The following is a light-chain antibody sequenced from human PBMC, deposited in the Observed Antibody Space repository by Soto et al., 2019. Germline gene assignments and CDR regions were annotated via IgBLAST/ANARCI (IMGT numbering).Light chain of an antibody. CDR1: QSVGIS. CDR2: RAS. Sequence: EIVMTQSPATLSVSPGERATLSCRASQSVGISLAWYQQKPGQAPRLLIYRASTRATGIPDRFSGSGSGTEFTLTISSLQSEDLAVYYCRHYLDWPVYTFGQGTKLEIK. J-gene: IGKJ2*01. V-gene: IGKV3-15*01. CDR3: RHYLDWPVYT.